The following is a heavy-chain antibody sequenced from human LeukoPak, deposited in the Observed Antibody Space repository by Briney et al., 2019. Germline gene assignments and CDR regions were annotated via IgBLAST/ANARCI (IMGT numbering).Heavy chain of an antibody. CDR1: GFTFSSYE. J-gene: IGHJ5*02. CDR2: ISSSGSTI. CDR3: AGELGYCSGTSCYPGWFDP. D-gene: IGHD2-2*01. V-gene: IGHV3-48*03. Sequence: GGSLRLSCAASGFTFSSYEMNWVRQAPGKGLEWVSYISSSGSTIYYADSVKGRFTISRDNAKNSLYLQMNSLRAEDTAVYYCAGELGYCSGTSCYPGWFDPWGQGTLVTVSS.